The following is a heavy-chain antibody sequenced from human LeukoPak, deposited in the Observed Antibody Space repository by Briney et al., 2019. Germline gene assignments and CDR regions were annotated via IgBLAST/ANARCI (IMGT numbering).Heavy chain of an antibody. Sequence: GGSLRLSCAASGFTFRSYWMSWVRQAPGKGLEWVANIKEDGSEKYHVESVKGRITISRDNAKNSLYLQMNSLRAEDTAMYYCARPYSSSWFGAFDIWGRGTMVIVSS. CDR3: ARPYSSSWFGAFDI. CDR1: GFTFRSYW. D-gene: IGHD6-13*01. J-gene: IGHJ3*02. V-gene: IGHV3-7*03. CDR2: IKEDGSEK.